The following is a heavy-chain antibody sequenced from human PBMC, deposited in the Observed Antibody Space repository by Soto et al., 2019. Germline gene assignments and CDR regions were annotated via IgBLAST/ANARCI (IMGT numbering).Heavy chain of an antibody. CDR3: ASWHEREHAYDV. Sequence: DVPLVESGGGLLQPGESLRLSCAAFGLTVSGTKYVAWVRQAPGKGLEWVSALYDVFGSFYADSVKGRFTTSSDRSKSTVYLQMNDLRPDDTAVYYCASWHEREHAYDVWGQGTTVSVSS. CDR1: GLTVSGTKY. D-gene: IGHD1-1*01. CDR2: LYDVFGS. V-gene: IGHV3-53*01. J-gene: IGHJ3*01.